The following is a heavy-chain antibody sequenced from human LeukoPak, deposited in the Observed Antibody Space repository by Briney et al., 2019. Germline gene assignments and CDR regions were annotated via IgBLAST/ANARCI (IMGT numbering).Heavy chain of an antibody. Sequence: ASVKVSCKASGGTFSSYAISWVRQAPGQGLEWMGWINPKSGDTIYGQRFQGRVTMTRDTSITTAYVELSSLRPDDTAVYFCARGDTSGYHYWGQGTLVTVSS. CDR1: GGTFSSYA. CDR2: INPKSGDT. CDR3: ARGDTSGYHY. J-gene: IGHJ4*02. V-gene: IGHV1-2*02. D-gene: IGHD3-22*01.